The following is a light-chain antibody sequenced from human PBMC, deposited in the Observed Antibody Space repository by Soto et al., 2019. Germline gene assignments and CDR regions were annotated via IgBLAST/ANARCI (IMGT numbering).Light chain of an antibody. V-gene: IGKV3-20*01. CDR2: GAS. J-gene: IGKJ2*01. Sequence: IVLTQSPGTLSFSPGERATLSCRASQTVSGSHLAWYQQKPGQAPRLIIYGASTSPTGIPDKFSGSGSGLGFTLTVTRLELEDFAVYYCQQYGGAPPEYPFGQGTKLEIK. CDR1: QTVSGSH. CDR3: QQYGGAPPEYP.